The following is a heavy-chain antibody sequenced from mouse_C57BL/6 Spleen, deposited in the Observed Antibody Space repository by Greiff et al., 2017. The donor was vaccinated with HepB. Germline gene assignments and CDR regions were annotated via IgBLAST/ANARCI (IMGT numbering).Heavy chain of an antibody. J-gene: IGHJ2*01. Sequence: VQLVESGAELVRPGASVTLSCKASGYTFTDYEMHWVKQTPVHGLEWIGAIDPETGGTAYNQKFKGKAILTADKSSSTAYMELRSLTSEDSAVYYCTRYYGSSYYFDYWGQGTTLTVSS. V-gene: IGHV1-15*01. CDR2: IDPETGGT. D-gene: IGHD1-1*01. CDR1: GYTFTDYE. CDR3: TRYYGSSYYFDY.